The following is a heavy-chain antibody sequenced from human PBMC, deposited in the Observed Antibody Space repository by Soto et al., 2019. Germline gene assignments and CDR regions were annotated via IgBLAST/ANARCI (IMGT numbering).Heavy chain of an antibody. D-gene: IGHD4-17*01. J-gene: IGHJ5*02. V-gene: IGHV3-9*01. CDR2: ISWNSGSI. CDR3: ARVYGDYGWFDP. CDR1: GFTFDDYA. Sequence: EVQLVESGGGLVQPGRSLRLSCAASGFTFDDYAMHWVRQAPGKGLEWVSGISWNSGSIGYADSVKGRFTISRDNAKNSLYLQMNSLRAEDTALYYCARVYGDYGWFDPWGQGTLVIVSS.